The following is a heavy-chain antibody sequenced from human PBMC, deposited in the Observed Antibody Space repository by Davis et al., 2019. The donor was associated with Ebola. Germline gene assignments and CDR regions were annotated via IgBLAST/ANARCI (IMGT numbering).Heavy chain of an antibody. CDR1: GFTFSGSA. V-gene: IGHV3-73*01. D-gene: IGHD4-17*01. Sequence: GESLKIPCAASGFTFSGSAMHWVRQASGKGLEWVGRIRSKANSYATAYAASVKGRFTISRDDSKNTAYLQMNSLKTEDTAVYYCTLTVTNFDYWGQGTLVTVSS. J-gene: IGHJ4*02. CDR3: TLTVTNFDY. CDR2: IRSKANSYAT.